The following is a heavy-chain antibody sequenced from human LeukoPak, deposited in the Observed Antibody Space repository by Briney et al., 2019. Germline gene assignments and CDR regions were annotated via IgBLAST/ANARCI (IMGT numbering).Heavy chain of an antibody. CDR2: INPNSGGT. Sequence: ASVKVSCKASGYTFTGYYMHWVRQAPGQGLEWMGWINPNSGGTNYAQKFQGRVTMTGDTSISTAYMELSRLRSDDTAVYYCARAGVGYYDSSGYYYVPYAFDIWAKGQWSPSLQ. CDR3: ARAGVGYYDSSGYYYVPYAFDI. D-gene: IGHD3-22*01. J-gene: IGHJ3*02. V-gene: IGHV1-2*02. CDR1: GYTFTGYY.